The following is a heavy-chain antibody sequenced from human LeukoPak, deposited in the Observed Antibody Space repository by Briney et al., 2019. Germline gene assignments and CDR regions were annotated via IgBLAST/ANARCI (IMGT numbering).Heavy chain of an antibody. Sequence: SETLSLTCTVSGGSISSYYWSWIRQPPGKGLEWIGYIYYSGSTNYNPALKSRVTISVDTSKNQFSLKLSSVTAADTAVYYCARGSRAGDFDAFDICGQGTMVTVSS. D-gene: IGHD3-16*01. J-gene: IGHJ3*02. CDR3: ARGSRAGDFDAFDI. CDR1: GGSISSYY. CDR2: IYYSGST. V-gene: IGHV4-59*01.